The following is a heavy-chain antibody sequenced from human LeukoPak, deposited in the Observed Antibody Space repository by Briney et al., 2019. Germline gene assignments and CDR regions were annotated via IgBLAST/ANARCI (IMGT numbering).Heavy chain of an antibody. CDR2: INPNSGGT. J-gene: IGHJ6*03. D-gene: IGHD3-10*01. V-gene: IGHV1-2*02. CDR3: AREGRREDYYYYYYMDV. CDR1: GYTFTGYY. Sequence: ASVKVSCKASGYTFTGYYMHWVRQAPGQGPEWMGWINPNSGGTNYAQKFQGRVTMTRDTSISTAYMELSRLRSDDTAVYYCAREGRREDYYYYYYMDVWGKGTTVTVSS.